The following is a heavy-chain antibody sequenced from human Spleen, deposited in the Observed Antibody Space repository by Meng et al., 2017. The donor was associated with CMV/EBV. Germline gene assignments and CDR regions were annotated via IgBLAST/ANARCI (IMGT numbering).Heavy chain of an antibody. Sequence: GMHGGRQTPGRGLEWVAVIAYDGSKRYYASSVKGRFTVTRDNSKNTLYLQMNSLRAEDTAVYYCAKDLYGSRRIDSVEGQGVFDYWGQGTLVTVSS. V-gene: IGHV3-30*18. D-gene: IGHD3-10*01. CDR2: IAYDGSKR. CDR3: AKDLYGSRRIDSVEGQGVFDY. CDR1: G. J-gene: IGHJ4*02.